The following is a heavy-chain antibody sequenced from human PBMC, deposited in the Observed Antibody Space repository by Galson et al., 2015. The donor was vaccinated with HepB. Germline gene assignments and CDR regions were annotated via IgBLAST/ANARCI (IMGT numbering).Heavy chain of an antibody. V-gene: IGHV3-30*04. J-gene: IGHJ5*02. D-gene: IGHD6-13*01. CDR1: GFTFSSYA. Sequence: SLRLSCAASGFTFSSYAMHWVRQAPGKGLEWVAVISYDGSNKYYADSVKGRFTISRDNSKNTLYLQMNSLRAEDTAVYYCARGFGLAAAGKNWFDPWGQGTLVTVSS. CDR2: ISYDGSNK. CDR3: ARGFGLAAAGKNWFDP.